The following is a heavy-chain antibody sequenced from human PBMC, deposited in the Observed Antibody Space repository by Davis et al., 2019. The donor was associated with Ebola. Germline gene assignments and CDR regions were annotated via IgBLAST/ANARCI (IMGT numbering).Heavy chain of an antibody. J-gene: IGHJ4*02. Sequence: MPSETLSPTCDVSSGSINSGDYSWTWIRQPPGKGLEWIGSLYHSGTTYYNPSLKSRITIPVDRSRNQFSLKVYSVTAADTAIYYCARNVTSGWYPSKYFFDYWGQGALVTVSS. CDR2: LYHSGTT. V-gene: IGHV4-30-2*01. CDR1: SGSINSGDYS. CDR3: ARNVTSGWYPSKYFFDY. D-gene: IGHD6-13*01.